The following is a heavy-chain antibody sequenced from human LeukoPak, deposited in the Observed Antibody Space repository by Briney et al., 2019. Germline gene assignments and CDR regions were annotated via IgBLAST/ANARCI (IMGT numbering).Heavy chain of an antibody. CDR3: ARHYDNGGYYYAHFDY. CDR1: GGSISSYY. Sequence: SETLSLTCIVSGGSISSYYWSWIRQPPGKGLEWMGYIYYRSTNYNPSLKSRVTISIDTSKTQLSLKLSSVTDADTAVYYCARHYDNGGYYYAHFDYWGQGNLVTVSS. V-gene: IGHV4-59*08. J-gene: IGHJ4*02. D-gene: IGHD3-22*01. CDR2: IYYRST.